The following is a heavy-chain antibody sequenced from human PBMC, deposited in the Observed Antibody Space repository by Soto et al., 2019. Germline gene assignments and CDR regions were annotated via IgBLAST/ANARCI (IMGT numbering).Heavy chain of an antibody. Sequence: SETLSLTCAVSGGSISSGGYSWSWIRQPPGKGLEWIGYIYYSGSTNYNPSLKSRVTISVDTSKNQFSLKLSFVTAADTAVYYCASGVTTFDYWGQGTLVTVSS. CDR3: ASGVTTFDY. J-gene: IGHJ4*02. V-gene: IGHV4-61*08. D-gene: IGHD4-4*01. CDR2: IYYSGST. CDR1: GGSISSGGYS.